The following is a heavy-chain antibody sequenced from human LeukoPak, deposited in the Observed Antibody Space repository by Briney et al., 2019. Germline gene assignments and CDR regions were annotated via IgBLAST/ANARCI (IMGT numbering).Heavy chain of an antibody. CDR2: IRSRPQSYAT. D-gene: IGHD1-26*01. CDR1: GFTFSDSA. Sequence: GGSLRLSCAASGFTFSDSAIHWVRQASGKGLEWVGRIRSRPQSYATAYDESLKGRFTISRDDSKNAAYLQMSSLKIEDTAVYYCTRVGPSTVVDYWGQGTQVTVSS. V-gene: IGHV3-73*01. CDR3: TRVGPSTVVDY. J-gene: IGHJ4*02.